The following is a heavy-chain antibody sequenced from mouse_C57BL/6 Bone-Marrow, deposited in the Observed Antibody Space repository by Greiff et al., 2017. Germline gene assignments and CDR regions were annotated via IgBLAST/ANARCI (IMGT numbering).Heavy chain of an antibody. CDR1: GYTFTSYW. V-gene: IGHV1-50*01. CDR2: IDPSDSNT. J-gene: IGHJ3*01. CDR3: ASPGKDY. Sequence: QVQLHQPGAELVKPGASVKLSCKASGYTFTSYWMQWVKQRPGQGLEWIGEIDPSDSNTNYNQKFKGKATLTVDTSSSTAYMQLSSLTSEASAVYSCASPGKDYWGQGTLVTISA.